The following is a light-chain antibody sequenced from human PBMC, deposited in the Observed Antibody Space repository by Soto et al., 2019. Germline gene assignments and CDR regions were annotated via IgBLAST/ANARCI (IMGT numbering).Light chain of an antibody. CDR1: QSVSSNY. CDR2: GAS. CDR3: HQYGSSQWT. Sequence: IVLTQSPGTLSLSPGERGALSCRASQSVSSNYVAWYQQKPGQAPRLLISGASNRATGTPDRFRGSGSGTDFTVSISRLEPEDFEVYYCHQYGSSQWTFGKGTKADI. J-gene: IGKJ1*01. V-gene: IGKV3-20*01.